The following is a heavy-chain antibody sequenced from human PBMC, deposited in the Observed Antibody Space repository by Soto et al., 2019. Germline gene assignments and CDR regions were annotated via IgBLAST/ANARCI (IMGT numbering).Heavy chain of an antibody. V-gene: IGHV3-15*01. D-gene: IGHD6-13*01. CDR2: IKSKTNGGTT. CDR3: TTDPAPIAAAGTPFDY. Sequence: GGSLRLSCAASGFTFSNAWMSWVRQAPGKGLEWVGRIKSKTNGGTTDYAAPVKGRFTISRDDSKNTLYLQMNSLKTEDTAVYYCTTDPAPIAAAGTPFDYWGQGTLVTVS. J-gene: IGHJ4*02. CDR1: GFTFSNAW.